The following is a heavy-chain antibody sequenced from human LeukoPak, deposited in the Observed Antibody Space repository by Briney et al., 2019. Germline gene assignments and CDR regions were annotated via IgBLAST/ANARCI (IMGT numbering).Heavy chain of an antibody. CDR2: INKYGTTI. D-gene: IGHD5-24*01. CDR1: GFMFSDYE. J-gene: IGHJ4*02. Sequence: GGSLRLSCAASGFMFSDYEMNWVRQAPGKGLEWVSHINKYGTTIYYADSVKGRFTISRDNAKNSLYLQMNSLRTEDTAVYYCVRERWQHSHWGQGTLVTVSS. V-gene: IGHV3-48*03. CDR3: VRERWQHSH.